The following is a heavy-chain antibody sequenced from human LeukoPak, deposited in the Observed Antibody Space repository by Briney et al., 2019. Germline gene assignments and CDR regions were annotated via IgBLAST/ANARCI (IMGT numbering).Heavy chain of an antibody. CDR3: ARHGGYDFDS. V-gene: IGHV4-34*01. CDR2: IHYRGST. D-gene: IGHD3-16*01. CDR1: DGSFSGHY. J-gene: IGHJ4*02. Sequence: WETLSLTCGVSDGSFSGHYWSWFRQPPGKGLEWIGQIHYRGSTSYNPSLESRVTISVDTSKSQFSLKLISVTAADAAVYYCARHGGYDFDSWGQGTLVTVSS.